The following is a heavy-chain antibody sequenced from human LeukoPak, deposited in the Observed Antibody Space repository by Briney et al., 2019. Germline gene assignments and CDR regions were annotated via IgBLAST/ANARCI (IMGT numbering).Heavy chain of an antibody. CDR1: GFTFKLYW. Sequence: GSLRLSCAASGFTFKLYWMHWVRQVPGKAPVWVSRINDDGSGTRYADSVKGRFTISRDDATNMVSLQMNSLRPEDTAIYYCIRGGPSTWSWGQGTLVTVSS. CDR3: IRGGPSTWS. V-gene: IGHV3-74*01. J-gene: IGHJ5*02. CDR2: INDDGSGT. D-gene: IGHD2-15*01.